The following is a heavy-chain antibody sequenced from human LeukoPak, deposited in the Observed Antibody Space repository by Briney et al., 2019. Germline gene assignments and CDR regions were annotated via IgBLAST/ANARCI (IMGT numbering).Heavy chain of an antibody. J-gene: IGHJ4*02. V-gene: IGHV3-23*01. D-gene: IGHD5-18*01. CDR2: ISGSGGST. CDR3: AKGGYSYAKHFDY. Sequence: TGGSLRLSCAASGFTFRSYAMSWVRQAPGKGLEWVSAISGSGGSTYYADSVKGRFTISRDNSKNTLYLQMNSLRAEDTAVYYCAKGGYSYAKHFDYWGQGTLVTVSS. CDR1: GFTFRSYA.